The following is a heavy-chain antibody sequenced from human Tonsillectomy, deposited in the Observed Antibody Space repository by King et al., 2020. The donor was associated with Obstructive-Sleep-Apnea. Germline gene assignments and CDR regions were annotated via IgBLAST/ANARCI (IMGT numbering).Heavy chain of an antibody. J-gene: IGHJ4*02. Sequence: VQLVESGAEVKKPGESLRISCKGSGYSFTSYWISWVRQMPGKGLEWMGRIDPSDSYTNYSPSFQGHVTISADKSISTAYLQWSSLKASDTAMYYCARHSDFGVVILYSVYYFDYWGQGTLVTVSS. V-gene: IGHV5-10-1*01. CDR1: GYSFTSYW. CDR2: IDPSDSYT. CDR3: ARHSDFGVVILYSVYYFDY. D-gene: IGHD3-3*01.